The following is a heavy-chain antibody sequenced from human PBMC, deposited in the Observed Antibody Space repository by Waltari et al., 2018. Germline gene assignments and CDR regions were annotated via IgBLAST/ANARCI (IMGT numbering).Heavy chain of an antibody. CDR2: ISWNSGSI. J-gene: IGHJ4*02. V-gene: IGHV3-9*01. D-gene: IGHD3-9*01. CDR3: AKAMYYDISLPDY. Sequence: EVQLVESGGGLVQPGRSLRLSCAASGFTFDDYAMHWVRQAPGKGLEWVSGISWNSGSIGYADSVKGRFTISRDNAKNSLYLQMNSLRAEDTALYYCAKAMYYDISLPDYWGQGTLVTVSS. CDR1: GFTFDDYA.